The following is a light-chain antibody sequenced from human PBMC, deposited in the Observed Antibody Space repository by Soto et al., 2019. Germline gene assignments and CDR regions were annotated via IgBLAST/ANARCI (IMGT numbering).Light chain of an antibody. V-gene: IGLV2-14*01. CDR3: CSYTTSGTLV. CDR1: SSDVGAYNY. J-gene: IGLJ3*02. CDR2: EVS. Sequence: QSALTQPASVSGSPGQSITISCTGTSSDVGAYNYVSWFQQHPDRAPKLMIYEVSNRPSGVSNRFSGSKSGNMASLTISGLQAEDEDDYYCCSYTTSGTLVFGGGTKLTVL.